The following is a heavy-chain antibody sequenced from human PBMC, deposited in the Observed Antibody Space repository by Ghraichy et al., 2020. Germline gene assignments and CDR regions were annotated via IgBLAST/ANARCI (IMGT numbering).Heavy chain of an antibody. CDR1: GFTFSNHA. J-gene: IGHJ6*02. CDR3: AKDRTAGYCSGGSCYGGYYYYGMDV. V-gene: IGHV3-23*01. CDR2: ITASGTFT. D-gene: IGHD2-15*01. Sequence: GGSLRLSCAASGFTFSNHAMNWVRQSPGKGLEWVSAITASGTFTYYADPVKGRFTISRDQSKKTLYLQLSSLRAEDTAVYYCAKDRTAGYCSGGSCYGGYYYYGMDVWGQGTTVTVSS.